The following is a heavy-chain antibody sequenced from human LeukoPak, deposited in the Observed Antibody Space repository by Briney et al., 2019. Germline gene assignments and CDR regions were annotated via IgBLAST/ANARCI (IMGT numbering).Heavy chain of an antibody. CDR1: GYTFTSYD. D-gene: IGHD2-2*01. CDR2: MNPNSGNT. J-gene: IGHJ6*02. Sequence: ASVKVSCKASGYTFTSYDINWVRQATGQGLEWMGWMNPNSGNTGYAQKFQGRVTMTRNTSISTAYMELSSLRSEDTAVYYCARASIVVVPAATPYYYYGMDVWGQGTTVTVSS. V-gene: IGHV1-8*01. CDR3: ARASIVVVPAATPYYYYGMDV.